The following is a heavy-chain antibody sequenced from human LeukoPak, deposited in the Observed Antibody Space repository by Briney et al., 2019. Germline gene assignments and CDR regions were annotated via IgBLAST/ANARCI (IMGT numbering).Heavy chain of an antibody. Sequence: PGGSLRLSCAASEFTFSGYAMSWVRQAPGKGLEWVSAISGSGRSTFYADSVKGRFTISRDNAKNSLYLQMNSLRAEDMALYYCAKDHYDILTGPDYWGQGTLVTVSS. D-gene: IGHD3-9*01. V-gene: IGHV3-23*01. CDR1: EFTFSGYA. CDR3: AKDHYDILTGPDY. J-gene: IGHJ4*02. CDR2: ISGSGRST.